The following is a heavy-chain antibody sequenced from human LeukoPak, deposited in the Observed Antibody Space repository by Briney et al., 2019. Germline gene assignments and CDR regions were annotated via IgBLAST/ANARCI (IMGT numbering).Heavy chain of an antibody. V-gene: IGHV3-43*02. Sequence: PGGSLRLSCAASGFTFSSYAMSWVRQAPGKGLEWVSLISGDGGSTYYADSVKGRFTISRDNSKNSLYLQMNSLRTEDTALYYCAKSYVGATLIGAFDIWGQGTMVTVSS. J-gene: IGHJ3*02. CDR3: AKSYVGATLIGAFDI. CDR2: ISGDGGST. CDR1: GFTFSSYA. D-gene: IGHD1-26*01.